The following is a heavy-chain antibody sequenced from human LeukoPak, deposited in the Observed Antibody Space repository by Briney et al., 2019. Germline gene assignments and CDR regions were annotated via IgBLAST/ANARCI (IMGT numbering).Heavy chain of an antibody. Sequence: GESLKISCKGSGYSFTSYCIGWVRQMPRKGLEWMGIIYPGVSDTRYSPSFQGQVTISADKSINTAYLQWNSLKASDTAMYYCATRTSSGWYDTFDIWGEGTMFSVSS. CDR2: IYPGVSDT. V-gene: IGHV5-51*01. D-gene: IGHD6-19*01. CDR3: ATRTSSGWYDTFDI. J-gene: IGHJ3*02. CDR1: GYSFTSYC.